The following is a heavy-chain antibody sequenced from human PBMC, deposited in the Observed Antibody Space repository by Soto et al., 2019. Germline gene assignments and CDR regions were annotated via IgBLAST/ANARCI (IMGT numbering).Heavy chain of an antibody. V-gene: IGHV4-30-2*01. Sequence: SETLSLTCGVSGDTISTGGYSWAWIRQPPGKALEWIGHTYHSGNPYYNPSLKSRVIISVDRSKNQFSLKVSSVTAADTAVYYCARSGPPAGYWGQGTLVTVSS. J-gene: IGHJ4*02. D-gene: IGHD3-10*01. CDR1: GDTISTGGYS. CDR3: ARSGPPAGY. CDR2: TYHSGNP.